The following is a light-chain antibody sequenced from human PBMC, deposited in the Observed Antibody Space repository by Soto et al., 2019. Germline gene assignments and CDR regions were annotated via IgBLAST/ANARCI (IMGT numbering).Light chain of an antibody. V-gene: IGKV3-11*01. CDR2: DAS. Sequence: EIVLTQSPGTLSLSPGEGATLSCKASQSISIDLAWYQQKPGQVPRLLIYDASSRATRIPGRFTSSGSGTDFPLTISSLEPEDFAVYYCQQRGNWPRTWAFGQGTKVEV. CDR3: QQRGNWPRTWA. CDR1: QSISID. J-gene: IGKJ1*01.